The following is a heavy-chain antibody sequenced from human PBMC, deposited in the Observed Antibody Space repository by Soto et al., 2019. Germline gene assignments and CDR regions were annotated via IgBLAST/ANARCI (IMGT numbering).Heavy chain of an antibody. Sequence: ASETLSLTCDVSGVSISSGNWWSWVRQPPGKGLEWIAEVYNDGSANYPPSLESRATISVDRSKNQFSLRLSSVTAAETGKYYCARLVYDSRLNYLYFDHWGQGTLVTVSS. CDR3: ARLVYDSRLNYLYFDH. D-gene: IGHD3-22*01. CDR2: VYNDGSA. J-gene: IGHJ4*02. V-gene: IGHV4-4*02. CDR1: GVSISSGNW.